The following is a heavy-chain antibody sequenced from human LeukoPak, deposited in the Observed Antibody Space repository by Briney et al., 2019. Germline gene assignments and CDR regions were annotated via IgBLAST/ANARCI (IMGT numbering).Heavy chain of an antibody. V-gene: IGHV3-7*01. D-gene: IGHD3-3*01. CDR3: ARDDSNY. Sequence: GGSLRVSCAASGFTFSDYWMSWVRQARGKGLEWVATIKPGGSEKFYVDSVKGRFTISRDNAENSLSLQMNDLRAEDTAMYFCARDDSNYWGQGTLVTVSS. CDR2: IKPGGSEK. J-gene: IGHJ4*02. CDR1: GFTFSDYW.